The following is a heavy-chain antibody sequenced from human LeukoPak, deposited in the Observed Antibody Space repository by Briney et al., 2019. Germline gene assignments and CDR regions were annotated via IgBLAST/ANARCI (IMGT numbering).Heavy chain of an antibody. CDR2: VYSSGST. J-gene: IGHJ4*02. CDR1: GGSINNSRYY. Sequence: SETLSLTCTVSGGSINNSRYYWAWIRQPPGKGLEWIGSVYSSGSTYYNPSLKIPVTLSADTSKNQLSLKLHSVTAADTAVYYCARHWTTATHYYPLDFWGQGTLVTVSS. CDR3: ARHWTTATHYYPLDF. D-gene: IGHD1-1*01. V-gene: IGHV4-39*01.